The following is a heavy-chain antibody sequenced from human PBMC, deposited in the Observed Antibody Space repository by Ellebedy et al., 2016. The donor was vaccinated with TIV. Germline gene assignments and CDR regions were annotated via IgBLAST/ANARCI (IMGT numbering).Heavy chain of an antibody. J-gene: IGHJ4*02. CDR3: ATRGSGHY. CDR1: GFTFSSYS. V-gene: IGHV3-21*04. Sequence: GESLKISXAASGFTFSSYSINWVRQAPEKGLEWVSSINGSSTYIHYADSVRGRFTISRDNAKNSVYLQMNSLRAEDTAVYYCATRGSGHYWGQGTLVTVSS. D-gene: IGHD3-10*01. CDR2: INGSSTYI.